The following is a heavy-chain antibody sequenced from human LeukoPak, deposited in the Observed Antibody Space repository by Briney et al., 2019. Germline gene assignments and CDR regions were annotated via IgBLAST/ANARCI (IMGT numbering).Heavy chain of an antibody. CDR2: ISGSGAFT. D-gene: IGHD6-13*01. J-gene: IGHJ4*02. CDR1: EFTFSSYG. Sequence: GGSLRLSCAASEFTFSSYGMSWVRQAPGKGLGWVSDISGSGAFTYYADSVKGRFTISRDNSRNTLYLQMNSLRAEDTAVYYCATLGTRTAAAATAYWGQGTLVTVSS. V-gene: IGHV3-23*01. CDR3: ATLGTRTAAAATAY.